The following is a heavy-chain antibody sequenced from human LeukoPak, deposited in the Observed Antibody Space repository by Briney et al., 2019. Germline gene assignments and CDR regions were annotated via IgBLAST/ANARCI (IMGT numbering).Heavy chain of an antibody. CDR1: GFTFSSYA. J-gene: IGHJ4*02. Sequence: PGGSLRLSCAASGFTFSSYAIHWVRQAPGKGLEWVAVISYDGSNKYYADSVKGRFTISRDNSKNTLYLQMNSLRAEDTAVYYCARDGDYGDYGYFDYWGQGTLVTVSS. CDR3: ARDGDYGDYGYFDY. V-gene: IGHV3-30*04. CDR2: ISYDGSNK. D-gene: IGHD4-17*01.